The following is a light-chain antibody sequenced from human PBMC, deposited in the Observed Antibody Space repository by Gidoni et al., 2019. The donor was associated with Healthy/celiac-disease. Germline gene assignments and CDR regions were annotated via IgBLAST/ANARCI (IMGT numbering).Light chain of an antibody. CDR3: HHYGSSPRT. J-gene: IGKJ1*01. V-gene: IGKV3-20*01. CDR2: GAS. CDR1: QSVSSSY. Sequence: EIVLTQSPGTLSLSPGERATLSCRASQSVSSSYLACYQHKPGQAPMLLFYGASSRSTGIPDWFSGMGSGTDFTLTISILEPEDFAVYYCHHYGSSPRTFGQGTKVEIK.